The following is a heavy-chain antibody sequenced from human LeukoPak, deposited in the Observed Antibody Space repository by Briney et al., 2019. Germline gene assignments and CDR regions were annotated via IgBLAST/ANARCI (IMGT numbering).Heavy chain of an antibody. D-gene: IGHD3-22*01. Sequence: TGRSLRLSCAASGFTFTTYGMHWVRQAPGKGLEWVAFIWDDGSQKYYVDSVKGRFTISRDNSENTLYLEMNTLRAEDSAVYYCAREERYYDSSGFPLYFDYWGQGTLVTVSS. CDR3: AREERYYDSSGFPLYFDY. J-gene: IGHJ4*02. CDR2: IWDDGSQK. CDR1: GFTFTTYG. V-gene: IGHV3-33*01.